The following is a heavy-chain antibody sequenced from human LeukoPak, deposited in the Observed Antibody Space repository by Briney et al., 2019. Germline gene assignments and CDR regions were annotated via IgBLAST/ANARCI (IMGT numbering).Heavy chain of an antibody. Sequence: PGGSLRLSCAASGFTFSSYAMSWVRQAPGKGLEWVSGLIYSGTTTYYADSVKGRFTISRDKSKNTLYLQMNSLRAEDTAVYYCAKDPYSGYDYGYFDYWGQGTLVTVSS. CDR1: GFTFSSYA. CDR2: LIYSGTTT. V-gene: IGHV3-23*01. D-gene: IGHD5-12*01. CDR3: AKDPYSGYDYGYFDY. J-gene: IGHJ4*02.